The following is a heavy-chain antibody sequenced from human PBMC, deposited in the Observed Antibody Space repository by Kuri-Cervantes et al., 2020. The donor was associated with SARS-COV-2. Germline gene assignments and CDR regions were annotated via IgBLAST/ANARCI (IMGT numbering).Heavy chain of an antibody. V-gene: IGHV4-39*01. J-gene: IGHJ6*02. D-gene: IGHD2-2*01. CDR1: GGSISSSSYY. CDR3: AKSLGVVVVPAAIVRRYYYYGMDV. CDR2: IYYSGST. Sequence: GSLRLSCTVSGGSISSSSYYWGWIRQPPGKGLEWIRSIYYSGSTYYNPSPKSRVTISVDTSKNQFSLKPSSVTAADTAVYYCAKSLGVVVVPAAIVRRYYYYGMDVWGQGTTVTVSS.